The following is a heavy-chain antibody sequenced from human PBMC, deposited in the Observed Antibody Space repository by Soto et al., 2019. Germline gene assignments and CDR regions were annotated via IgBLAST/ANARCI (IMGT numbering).Heavy chain of an antibody. Sequence: PSETLSLTCTVSGGSISSSSYYWGWIRQPPGKGLEWIGSIYYSGSTYYNPSLKSRVTISVDTSKNQFSLKLSSVTAADTAGYYCARRRRLDYAWFDPWGQGTLVTVSS. V-gene: IGHV4-39*01. CDR1: GGSISSSSYY. CDR2: IYYSGST. CDR3: ARRRRLDYAWFDP. J-gene: IGHJ5*02. D-gene: IGHD4-17*01.